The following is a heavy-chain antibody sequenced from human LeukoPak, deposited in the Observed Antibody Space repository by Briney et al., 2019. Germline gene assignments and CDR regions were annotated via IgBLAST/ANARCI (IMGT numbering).Heavy chain of an antibody. CDR2: ISYDGSNK. Sequence: GRSLRLSCAASGFTFSSYAMHWVRQAPGKGLEWVAVISYDGSNKYYADSVKGRFTISRDNSKNTLYLQMNSLRAEDTAVYYCARGDGNDAFDIWGQGTMVTVSS. CDR3: ARGDGNDAFDI. CDR1: GFTFSSYA. J-gene: IGHJ3*02. D-gene: IGHD2-21*02. V-gene: IGHV3-30*14.